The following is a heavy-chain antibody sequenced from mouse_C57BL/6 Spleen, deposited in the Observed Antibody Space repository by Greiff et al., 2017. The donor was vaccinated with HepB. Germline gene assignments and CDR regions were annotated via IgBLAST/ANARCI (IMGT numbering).Heavy chain of an antibody. D-gene: IGHD1-1*01. CDR3: ARGYYDYFDY. CDR1: GYSITSGYD. CDR2: ISYSGST. Sequence: DVKLQESGPGMVKPSQSLSLTCTVTGYSITSGYDWHWIRHFPGNKLEWMGYISYSGSTNYNPSLKSRISITHDTSKNHFFLKLNSVTTEDTATYYCARGYYDYFDYWGQGTTLTVSS. J-gene: IGHJ2*01. V-gene: IGHV3-1*01.